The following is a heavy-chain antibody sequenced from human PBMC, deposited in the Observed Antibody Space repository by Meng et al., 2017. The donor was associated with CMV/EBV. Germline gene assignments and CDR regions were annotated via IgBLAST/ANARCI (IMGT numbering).Heavy chain of an antibody. Sequence: CAASGFTFSDYWMHWVRQAPGKGLVWVSRIKYDGRSTTYADSVKGRFTISRDNAQNTVYLQMNSLRAEDTGVYYCAKYCSSGACLDYWGQGTLVTVSS. CDR2: IKYDGRST. J-gene: IGHJ4*02. CDR3: AKYCSSGACLDY. CDR1: GFTFSDYW. D-gene: IGHD2-2*01. V-gene: IGHV3-74*03.